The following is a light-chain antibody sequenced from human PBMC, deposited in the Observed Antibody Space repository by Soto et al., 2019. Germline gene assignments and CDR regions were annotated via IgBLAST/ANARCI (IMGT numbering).Light chain of an antibody. V-gene: IGKV3-15*01. J-gene: IGKJ2*02. CDR1: QSISRS. CDR3: HQYNSWPPWT. Sequence: EIVLTQSPATLSVSLGDRATLSCRVSQSISRSLAWYQQKPGQAPRLLISDASTRATGIPATFSGSGSGTEFTPTISSLQSEDFALYYCHQYNSWPPWTFGQGTKVEIK. CDR2: DAS.